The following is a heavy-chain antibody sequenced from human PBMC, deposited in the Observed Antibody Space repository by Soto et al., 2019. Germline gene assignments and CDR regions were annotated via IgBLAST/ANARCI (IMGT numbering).Heavy chain of an antibody. V-gene: IGHV3-64*01. CDR2: IDSDGGST. CDR1: GFSFKSYA. D-gene: IGHD3-9*01. J-gene: IGHJ4*02. CDR3: VRAGHSLYFDSFDY. Sequence: PGGSLRLSCAGSGFSFKSYAMHRVRQAPGKGLEYVSAIDSDGGSTYYANSVRGRFTISRDNSKNTLYLQVGSLRAEDMAVYYCVRAGHSLYFDSFDYWGQGT.